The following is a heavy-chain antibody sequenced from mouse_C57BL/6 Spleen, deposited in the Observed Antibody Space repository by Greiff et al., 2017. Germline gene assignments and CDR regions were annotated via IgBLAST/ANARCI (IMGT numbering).Heavy chain of an antibody. D-gene: IGHD2-5*01. V-gene: IGHV1-69*01. CDR1: GYTFTSYW. J-gene: IGHJ3*01. Sequence: QVQLQQPGAELVMPGASVKLSCKASGYTFTSYWMHWVKQRPGQGLEWIGEIDPSDSYTNYNQKFKGKSTLTVDKSSSTAYMQLSSLTSEDSAVYYCARSYYSNYWFAYWGQGTLVTASA. CDR3: ARSYYSNYWFAY. CDR2: IDPSDSYT.